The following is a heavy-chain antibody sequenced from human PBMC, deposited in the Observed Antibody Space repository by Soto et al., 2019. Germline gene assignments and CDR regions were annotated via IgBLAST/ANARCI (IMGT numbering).Heavy chain of an antibody. CDR1: GFSLSNARMG. CDR2: IFSNDEK. Sequence: QVTLKESGPVLVKPTETLTLTCTVSGFSLSNARMGVSWIRQPPGKALEWLAHIFSNDEKSYSTSLKSRLNSSKDNAKSHVVLTMTNMDPVDTATYYCARIILLGDSSSWYGDYCGQGTLVTVSS. V-gene: IGHV2-26*01. D-gene: IGHD6-13*01. J-gene: IGHJ4*02. CDR3: ARIILLGDSSSWYGDY.